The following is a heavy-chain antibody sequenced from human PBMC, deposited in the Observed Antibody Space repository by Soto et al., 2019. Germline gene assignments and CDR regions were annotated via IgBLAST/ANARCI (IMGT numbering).Heavy chain of an antibody. J-gene: IGHJ5*01. Sequence: KVSCKASGYTFTSYGISWVRQAPGQGLEWMGWISAYNGNTNYAQKLQGRVTINPDTSNNQLSLQLNSVTPDDTAVYYCARLIGNSWLDSWGQGTLVTVSS. CDR2: ISAYNGNT. V-gene: IGHV1-18*01. CDR3: ARLIGNSWLDS. D-gene: IGHD2-8*01. CDR1: GYTFTSYG.